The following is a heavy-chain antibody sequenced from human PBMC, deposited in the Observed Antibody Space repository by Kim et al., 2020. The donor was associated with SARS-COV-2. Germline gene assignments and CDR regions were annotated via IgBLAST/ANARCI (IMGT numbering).Heavy chain of an antibody. CDR1: GFTFSDYY. CDR2: ISSSGSTM. CDR3: ASPHPHCSGGSCPFDY. Sequence: GGSLRLSCAASGFTFSDYYMSWIRQAPGKGLEWVSYISSSGSTMYYPDSVKGRFTISRDNAKNSLYLQMNSLRAEDTAVYYCASPHPHCSGGSCPFDYWGQGTLVTVSS. J-gene: IGHJ4*02. D-gene: IGHD2-15*01. V-gene: IGHV3-11*01.